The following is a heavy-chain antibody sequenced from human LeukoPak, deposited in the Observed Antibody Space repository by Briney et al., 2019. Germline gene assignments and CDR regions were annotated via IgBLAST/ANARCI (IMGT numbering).Heavy chain of an antibody. CDR2: ISGGGDIT. J-gene: IGHJ4*02. D-gene: IGHD2-21*02. V-gene: IGHV3-23*01. CDR3: VREDTPATANY. Sequence: GGSLRLSCAASGFNFANHAMSWVRQTPGKGLEWVSAISGGGDITYYADSVRGRFTISRDNSKDTLFLQMHSLRPGDTAVYYCVREDTPATANYWGQGTLVTVSS. CDR1: GFNFANHA.